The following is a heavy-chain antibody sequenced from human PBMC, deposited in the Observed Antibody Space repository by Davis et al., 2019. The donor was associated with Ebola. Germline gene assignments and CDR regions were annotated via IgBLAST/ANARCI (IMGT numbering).Heavy chain of an antibody. V-gene: IGHV3-23*01. CDR3: AREYYDFWSGYYDFIYFYYGMDV. D-gene: IGHD3-3*01. CDR1: GFTFSNFH. Sequence: GESLKISCAASGFTFSNFHIHWVRQAPGKGLEWVSAISASGGATYYADSVKGRFTISRDTSKNTLYLQMSSLRAEDTALYYCAREYYDFWSGYYDFIYFYYGMDVWGQGTTVTVSS. J-gene: IGHJ6*02. CDR2: ISASGGAT.